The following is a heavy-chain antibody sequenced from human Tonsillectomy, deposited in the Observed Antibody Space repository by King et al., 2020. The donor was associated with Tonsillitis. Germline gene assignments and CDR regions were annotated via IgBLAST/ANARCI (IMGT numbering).Heavy chain of an antibody. Sequence: VQLVESGGGLVKPGGSLRLSCAASGFTFSSYSMNWVRQAPGKGLEWGSSIISSSSYIYYADSVKGRFTISRDNAKNPLYLQMNSLRAEDTAVYYCARDGTERSGNWFDPWGQGTLVTVSS. D-gene: IGHD1-1*01. CDR3: ARDGTERSGNWFDP. J-gene: IGHJ5*02. CDR2: IISSSSYI. CDR1: GFTFSSYS. V-gene: IGHV3-21*01.